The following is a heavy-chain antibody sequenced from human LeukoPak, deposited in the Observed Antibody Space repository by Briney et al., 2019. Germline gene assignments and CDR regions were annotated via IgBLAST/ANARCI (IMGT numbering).Heavy chain of an antibody. D-gene: IGHD6-13*01. CDR2: MHYDGINK. V-gene: IGHV3-30*02. J-gene: IGHJ4*02. CDR1: GFTFSSYG. CDR3: ARDLWQQMIQGYDY. Sequence: PGGSLRLSCAASGFTFSSYGMHWVRQAPGKGLEWVAFMHYDGINKNYGDSVKGRFSISRDNSRNTLNLQMNSLRAEDTAVYYCARDLWQQMIQGYDYRGQGTLVTVSS.